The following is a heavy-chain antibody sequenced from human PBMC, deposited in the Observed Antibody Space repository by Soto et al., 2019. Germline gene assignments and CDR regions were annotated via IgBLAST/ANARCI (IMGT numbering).Heavy chain of an antibody. V-gene: IGHV2-5*02. CDR2: IYWDDDK. CDR3: AYNEGELVAGVPLGTTRLSS. CDR1: GFSLTTGGVS. J-gene: IGHJ5*02. Sequence: QITLKESGPPVVKPTQTLTLTCTFSGFSLTTGGVSVGWVRQPPGKALEWLAVIYWDDDKRYRSSLRSRLAITRDPSRSQVVLTFTNMNPGVTATSFCAYNEGELVAGVPLGTTRLSSWGPGALVTVSS. D-gene: IGHD6-19*01.